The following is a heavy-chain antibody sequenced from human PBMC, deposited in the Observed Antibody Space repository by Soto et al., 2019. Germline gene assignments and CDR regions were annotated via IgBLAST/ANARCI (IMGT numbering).Heavy chain of an antibody. J-gene: IGHJ4*02. CDR1: GFTFSDRY. V-gene: IGHV3-11*01. Sequence: GGSLRLSCAASGFTFSDRYMTWIRQAPGKGLEWVSYISSRGTTVYDADAVKGRFTISRDNGKKSMFLQMTSLRAEDTAVYYCARDRYSRTHDFDFWGQGNVVTVSS. CDR2: ISSRGTTV. D-gene: IGHD6-13*01. CDR3: ARDRYSRTHDFDF.